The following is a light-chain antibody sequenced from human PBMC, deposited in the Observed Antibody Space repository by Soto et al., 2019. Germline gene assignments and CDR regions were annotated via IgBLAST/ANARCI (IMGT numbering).Light chain of an antibody. V-gene: IGKV3-15*01. Sequence: EILLTQSPVTLSVSPGARATLSCRASQSLTSNLAWYQQRPGQAPRLLIYDTSTRATDVPARFSGSGSGTEFTLTIASLQPEDFAVYYCQQYNHWPRMLSFGGGTRVEL. CDR1: QSLTSN. J-gene: IGKJ4*01. CDR2: DTS. CDR3: QQYNHWPRMLS.